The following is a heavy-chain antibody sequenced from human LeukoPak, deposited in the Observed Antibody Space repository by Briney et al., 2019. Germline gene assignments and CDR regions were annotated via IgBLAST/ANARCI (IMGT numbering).Heavy chain of an antibody. CDR3: ARAPRITIFGVVIPGDYYYYMDV. Sequence: ASVKVSCKASGYTFTSYAISWVRQAPGQGLEWMGWISAYNGNTNYAQKLQGRVTMTTDTSTSTAYMELRTLRSDDTAVYYCARAPRITIFGVVIPGDYYYYMDVWGKGTTVTVSS. CDR2: ISAYNGNT. V-gene: IGHV1-18*01. CDR1: GYTFTSYA. J-gene: IGHJ6*03. D-gene: IGHD3-3*01.